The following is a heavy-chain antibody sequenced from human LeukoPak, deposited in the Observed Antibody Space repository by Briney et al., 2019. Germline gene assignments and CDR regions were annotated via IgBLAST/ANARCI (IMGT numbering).Heavy chain of an antibody. Sequence: AASVKVSCKASGYTFTSYGISWVRQAPGQGLEWMGIISPSVGTTTYAQKLQGRVTMTRDTSTTTVYMELRSLRSEDTAVYYCARIGDYGSGSEGFDPWGQGTLVTVSS. D-gene: IGHD3-10*01. CDR3: ARIGDYGSGSEGFDP. J-gene: IGHJ5*02. CDR1: GYTFTSYG. V-gene: IGHV1-46*04. CDR2: ISPSVGTT.